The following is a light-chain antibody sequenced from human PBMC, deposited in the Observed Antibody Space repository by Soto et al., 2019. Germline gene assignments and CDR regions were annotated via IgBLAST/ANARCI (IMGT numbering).Light chain of an antibody. J-gene: IGKJ5*01. CDR3: QHNGRSTPIT. CDR2: GAS. Sequence: VLTQFPGTLSLSQGERATLSCRASQSIKHTSLAWYHQKPRQAPRLLLYGASRRATAIPDRFSAGRSGTDFTLTISRLEPEDFAVYYCQHNGRSTPITFGKGTRLE. CDR1: QSIKHTS. V-gene: IGKV3-20*01.